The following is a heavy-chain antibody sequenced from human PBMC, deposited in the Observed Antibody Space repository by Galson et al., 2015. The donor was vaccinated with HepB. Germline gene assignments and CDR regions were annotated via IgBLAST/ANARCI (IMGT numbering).Heavy chain of an antibody. CDR1: GYTFTSCY. V-gene: IGHV1-46*01. D-gene: IGHD3-22*01. CDR2: INPSGGST. Sequence: SVKVSCKASGYTFTSCYMHWVRQAPGQGLEWMGIINPSGGSTSYAQKFQGRVTMTRDTSTSTVYMELSSLRSEDTAVYYCARGGYYYYDSSGYLDYWGQGTLVTVSS. J-gene: IGHJ4*02. CDR3: ARGGYYYYDSSGYLDY.